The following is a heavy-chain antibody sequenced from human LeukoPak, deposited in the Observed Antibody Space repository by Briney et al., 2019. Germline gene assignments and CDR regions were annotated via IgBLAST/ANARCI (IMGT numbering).Heavy chain of an antibody. J-gene: IGHJ6*02. V-gene: IGHV4-59*01. CDR2: FYYTGIS. D-gene: IGHD1-26*01. CDR1: GDSISNYY. Sequence: SETLSLTCTVSGDSISNYYWSWIRQPPGKGLEWIGYFYYTGISDYNPSLKSRVTISVDTSKNQFSLKLSSVTAADTAVYYCARAKGGSEWELLPYYYYGMDVWGQGTTVTVSS. CDR3: ARAKGGSEWELLPYYYYGMDV.